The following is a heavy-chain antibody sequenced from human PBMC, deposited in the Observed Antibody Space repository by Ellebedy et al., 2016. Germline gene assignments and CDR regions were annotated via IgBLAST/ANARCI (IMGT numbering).Heavy chain of an antibody. Sequence: GESLKISCETSGFTFGPYSMNWVRQAPGKGLQWVAYISSGSTTIYYADSVKGRFTISRDNSKNTLYLQMNSLRAEDTAVYHCARGVGSGWFDPWGQGTLVTVSS. CDR1: GFTFGPYS. J-gene: IGHJ5*02. V-gene: IGHV3-48*01. CDR3: ARGVGSGWFDP. D-gene: IGHD2-15*01. CDR2: ISSGSTTI.